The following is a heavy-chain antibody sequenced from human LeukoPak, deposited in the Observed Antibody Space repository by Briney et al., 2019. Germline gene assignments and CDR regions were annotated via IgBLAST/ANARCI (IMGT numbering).Heavy chain of an antibody. CDR1: GGSISSYY. J-gene: IGHJ4*02. CDR2: IYYSGST. CDR3: ARDIEGAPSPFDY. V-gene: IGHV4-59*12. D-gene: IGHD1-26*01. Sequence: SETLSLTCTVSGGSISSYYWSWIRQPPGKGLEWIGYIYYSGSTNYNPSLKSRVTISVDTSKNQFSLKLSSVTAADTAVYYCARDIEGAPSPFDYWGQGTLVTVSS.